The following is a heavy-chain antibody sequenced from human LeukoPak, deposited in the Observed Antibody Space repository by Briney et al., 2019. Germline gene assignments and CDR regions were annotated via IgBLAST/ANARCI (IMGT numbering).Heavy chain of an antibody. CDR1: GFTFSSYA. D-gene: IGHD6-13*01. CDR2: ISGSGDRT. CDR3: AKQLAPGGTRY. Sequence: GGSLRLSCAASGFTFSSYAMSWVRQAPGKGLEWVSGISGSGDRTYYADSVKGRFTISRDNSKNTLYLQMNSLRAEDAAVYYCAKQLAPGGTRYWGQETLLPVSS. V-gene: IGHV3-23*01. J-gene: IGHJ4*02.